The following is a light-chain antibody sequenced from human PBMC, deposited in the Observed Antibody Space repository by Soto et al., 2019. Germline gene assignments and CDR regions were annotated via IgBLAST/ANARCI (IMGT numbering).Light chain of an antibody. J-gene: IGLJ2*01. V-gene: IGLV2-14*03. CDR3: SSYTGSNSVV. CDR1: RDVLGYNY. Sequence: QSALTQPASVSGSPGQSITISCTEARDVLGYNYVSWYQQHPGKAPKLIIYDVRNRPSGVSNRFSGSKSGNTASLTISGLQAEDEADYFCSSYTGSNSVVFGGGTKVTVL. CDR2: DVR.